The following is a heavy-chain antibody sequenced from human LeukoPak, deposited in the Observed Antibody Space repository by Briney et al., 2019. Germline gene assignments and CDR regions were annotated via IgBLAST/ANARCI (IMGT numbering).Heavy chain of an antibody. J-gene: IGHJ4*02. V-gene: IGHV3-23*01. CDR2: ISGSGGST. D-gene: IGHD6-13*01. Sequence: GGSLRLSCAVSGFSFSTYAMTWVRQPPGKGLEWVSAISGSGGSTYYANSVKGRFTISGDNSKDTLYLQMNSLRAEDTAVYYCAKDSRIPAGGTEPSDYWGQGTLVTVSS. CDR3: AKDSRIPAGGTEPSDY. CDR1: GFSFSTYA.